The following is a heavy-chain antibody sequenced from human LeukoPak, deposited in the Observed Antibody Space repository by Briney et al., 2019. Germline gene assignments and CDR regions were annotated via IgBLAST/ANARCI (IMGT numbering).Heavy chain of an antibody. V-gene: IGHV3-7*01. Sequence: GGSLRLSCAASGFTFSSYWMSWVRQAPGKGLEWVANIKQDGSGKYYVDSVKGRFTISRDNAKNSLYLQMNSLRAEDTAVYYCAREDWNDVNFYYYYYMDVWGKGTTVTVSS. CDR3: AREDWNDVNFYYYYYMDV. CDR1: GFTFSSYW. CDR2: IKQDGSGK. J-gene: IGHJ6*03. D-gene: IGHD1-1*01.